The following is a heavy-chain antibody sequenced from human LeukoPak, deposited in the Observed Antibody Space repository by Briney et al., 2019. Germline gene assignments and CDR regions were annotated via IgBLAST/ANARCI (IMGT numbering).Heavy chain of an antibody. CDR3: AGEGYGDYDGDY. J-gene: IGHJ4*02. V-gene: IGHV3-11*01. CDR1: GFTFSDYY. Sequence: GGSLRLSCAASGFTFSDYYMSWIRQAPGKGLEWISYISNSGSNIYYADSVKGRFTISRDNAKNSLFLQMNSLRAEDTAVYYCAGEGYGDYDGDYWGQGTLVTVSS. D-gene: IGHD4-17*01. CDR2: ISNSGSNI.